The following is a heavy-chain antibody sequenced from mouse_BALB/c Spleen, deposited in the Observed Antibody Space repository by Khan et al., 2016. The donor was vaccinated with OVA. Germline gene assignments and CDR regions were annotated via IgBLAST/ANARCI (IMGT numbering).Heavy chain of an antibody. V-gene: IGHV1-4*01. CDR2: ISPSSDYN. Sequence: QVQLQQSGAEQARPGASVKMSCKASGFIFTSYMMHWVNQRPGQGLEWIGDISPSSDYNNYNQTFKDKATFTADKSSSTAYMQLSSLTSEDSGVYDCGRGGYGGFGYWGQGTLVTVSA. D-gene: IGHD1-1*02. CDR3: GRGGYGGFGY. J-gene: IGHJ3*01. CDR1: GFIFTSYM.